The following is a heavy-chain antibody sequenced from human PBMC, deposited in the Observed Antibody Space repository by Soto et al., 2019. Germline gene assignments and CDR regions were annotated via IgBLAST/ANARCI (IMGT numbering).Heavy chain of an antibody. D-gene: IGHD2-2*01. Sequence: SVKVSCKASGGTFSSYAISWVRQAPGQGLEWMGGIIPIFGTANYAQKFKGRVTITADKSTSTAYMEMSSLRSEDTAVYYCARTRILGYCSSTSCYDFDYWGQ. CDR1: GGTFSSYA. CDR3: ARTRILGYCSSTSCYDFDY. V-gene: IGHV1-69*06. CDR2: IIPIFGTA. J-gene: IGHJ4*01.